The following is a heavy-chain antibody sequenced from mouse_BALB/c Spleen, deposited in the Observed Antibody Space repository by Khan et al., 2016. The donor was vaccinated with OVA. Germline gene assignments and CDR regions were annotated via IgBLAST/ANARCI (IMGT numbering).Heavy chain of an antibody. J-gene: IGHJ3*01. Sequence: EVQVVESGGGLVKPGGSLKVSCAASGFTFSNYAMSWVRQTPEKRLEWVASISSGGRTYYPDSVKGRFTISRDNARNILYLQMSSPRSEDTAMYYCARDYWFVYWGQGTLVTVSA. CDR1: GFTFSNYA. CDR3: ARDYWFVY. V-gene: IGHV5-6-5*01. CDR2: ISSGGRT.